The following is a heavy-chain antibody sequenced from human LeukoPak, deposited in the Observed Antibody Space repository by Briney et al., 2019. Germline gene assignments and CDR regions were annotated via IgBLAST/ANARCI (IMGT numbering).Heavy chain of an antibody. CDR3: ARREAVAGIFDY. D-gene: IGHD6-19*01. V-gene: IGHV4-4*09. J-gene: IGHJ4*02. CDR1: GGSISSYY. Sequence: PSETLSLTCTVSGGSISSYYWSWIRQPPGKGLEWIGYIYTSGSTNYNPSLKSRVTISVDTSKNQFSLKLSSVTAADTAVYYCARREAVAGIFDYWGQGTLVTVSS. CDR2: IYTSGST.